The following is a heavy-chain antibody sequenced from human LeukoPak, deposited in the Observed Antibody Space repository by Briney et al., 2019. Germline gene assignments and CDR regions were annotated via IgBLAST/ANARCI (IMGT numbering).Heavy chain of an antibody. CDR3: ARSAVRGVACDY. CDR2: ISTSSRST. D-gene: IGHD3-10*01. J-gene: IGHJ4*02. V-gene: IGHV3-48*01. Sequence: GGSLRLSCTASGFTFSGFSMHWVRQAPGKGLEWLSYISTSSRSTYYVDSVKGRFTISRDNAKNTLFLDMHSLRPGDSAVYYCARSAVRGVACDYWGQGTPLTVSS. CDR1: GFTFSGFS.